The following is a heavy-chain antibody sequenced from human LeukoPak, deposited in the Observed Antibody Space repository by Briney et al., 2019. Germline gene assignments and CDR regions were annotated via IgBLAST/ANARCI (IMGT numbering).Heavy chain of an antibody. CDR2: IYYSGST. CDR3: ARGIESYGDYGY. Sequence: SETLSLTCTVSGGSISSYYWSWIRQPPGKGLQWIGYIYYSGSTNYNPSLKSRVTISIDTSKNQFSLKLSSLTAADTAIYYCARGIESYGDYGYWGQGILVTVSS. J-gene: IGHJ4*02. CDR1: GGSISSYY. D-gene: IGHD4-17*01. V-gene: IGHV4-59*01.